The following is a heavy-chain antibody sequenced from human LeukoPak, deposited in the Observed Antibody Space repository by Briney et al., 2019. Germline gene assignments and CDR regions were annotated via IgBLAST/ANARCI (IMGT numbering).Heavy chain of an antibody. CDR1: GFTVSSNY. CDR2: IYSGGST. CDR3: ARGSGGAIAVAGTDAFDI. V-gene: IGHV3-53*01. Sequence: GGSLRLSCAASGFTVSSNYMSWVRQAPGKGLEWVSVIYSGGSTSYADSVKGRFTISRDNSKNTLYLQMNSLRAEDTAVYYCARGSGGAIAVAGTDAFDIWGQGTMVTVSS. D-gene: IGHD6-19*01. J-gene: IGHJ3*02.